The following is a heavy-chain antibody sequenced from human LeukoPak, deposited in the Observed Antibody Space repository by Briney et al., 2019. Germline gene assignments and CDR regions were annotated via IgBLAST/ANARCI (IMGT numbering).Heavy chain of an antibody. CDR2: LYSDGNT. Sequence: GGSLRLSCAASGFTVITNDMTWVRQAPGKGLEWVSVLYSDGNTKYADSMQGRFTISRDNSKNTLYLEMNSLSPDDTAVYYCARGVEPLAANTLAYWGQGTLVTVSS. J-gene: IGHJ4*02. V-gene: IGHV3-53*01. CDR1: GFTVITND. CDR3: ARGVEPLAANTLAY. D-gene: IGHD1-14*01.